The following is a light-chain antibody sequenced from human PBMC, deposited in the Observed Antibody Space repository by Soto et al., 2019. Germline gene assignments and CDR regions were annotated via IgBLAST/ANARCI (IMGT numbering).Light chain of an antibody. V-gene: IGKV1-5*03. Sequence: DIQMTQSPSTLSASVGDRVTITCRASQTISTWLAWYQQKPGKAPKLLIYKASSLEGGVPSRFSGSGSGTEFNITISSLQPDDFATYYCQQYTTYPLTFGGGTPVDIK. J-gene: IGKJ4*01. CDR2: KAS. CDR1: QTISTW. CDR3: QQYTTYPLT.